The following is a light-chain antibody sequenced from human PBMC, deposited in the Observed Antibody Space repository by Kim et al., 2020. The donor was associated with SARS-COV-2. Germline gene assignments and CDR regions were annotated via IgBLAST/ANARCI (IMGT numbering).Light chain of an antibody. V-gene: IGLV2-14*03. CDR2: DVS. Sequence: SITIYCTGTSRDVGGYNYVSWYQQHPGKAPKLMIYDVSNRPSGVSNRFSGSKSGNTASLTISGLQAEDEADYYCSSYTSSSTLHVFGTGTKVTVL. J-gene: IGLJ1*01. CDR3: SSYTSSSTLHV. CDR1: SRDVGGYNY.